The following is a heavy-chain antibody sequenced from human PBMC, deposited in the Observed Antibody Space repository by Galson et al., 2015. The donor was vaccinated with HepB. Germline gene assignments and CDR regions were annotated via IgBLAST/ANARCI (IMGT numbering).Heavy chain of an antibody. Sequence: SLRLSCAASGFTFSSYAMHWVRQAPGKGLEWVAVISYDGSNKYYADSVKGRFTISRDNSKNTLYLQMNSLRAEDTAVYYCAREGGYGDYLYYYYGMDVWGQGTTVTVSS. V-gene: IGHV3-30-3*01. J-gene: IGHJ6*02. D-gene: IGHD4-17*01. CDR2: ISYDGSNK. CDR1: GFTFSSYA. CDR3: AREGGYGDYLYYYYGMDV.